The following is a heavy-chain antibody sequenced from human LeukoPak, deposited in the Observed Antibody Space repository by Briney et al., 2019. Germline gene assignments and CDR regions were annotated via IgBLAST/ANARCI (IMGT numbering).Heavy chain of an antibody. CDR2: ISTDGYTT. CDR3: VRDTPGSGWLYY. D-gene: IGHD6-19*01. J-gene: IGHJ4*02. Sequence: GGSMRLSCAASGLAFSAYKMHWVRQAPRKGLVWVSRISTDGYTTDYADFVQGRFTASRDNTKNTWSLEMNSLRAEDTAVYYCVRDTPGSGWLYYWGQGTLVTVSS. CDR1: GLAFSAYK. V-gene: IGHV3-74*01.